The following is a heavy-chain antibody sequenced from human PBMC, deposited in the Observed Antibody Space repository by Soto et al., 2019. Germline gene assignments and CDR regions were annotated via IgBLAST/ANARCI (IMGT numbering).Heavy chain of an antibody. CDR2: ISGSDDST. Sequence: EVLLLESGGGLVQPGESLRLSCAASGFTFSTYAMSWVRQAPGKGLEWVSVISGSDDSTYYADSVKGRFTISRDNSKNTLYLQMNSLRAEDMGVYYCAKRSSSSTFVYWGQGTLVTVSS. CDR1: GFTFSTYA. D-gene: IGHD6-6*01. V-gene: IGHV3-23*01. J-gene: IGHJ4*02. CDR3: AKRSSSSTFVY.